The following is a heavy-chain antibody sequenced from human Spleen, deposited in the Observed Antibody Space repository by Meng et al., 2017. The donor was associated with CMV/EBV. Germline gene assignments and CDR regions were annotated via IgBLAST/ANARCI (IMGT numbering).Heavy chain of an antibody. CDR2: VNTKSGDT. J-gene: IGHJ4*02. CDR3: ARVLYDSSGYFLFDY. Sequence: ASVKVSCKASGYTFTDCYMHWVRQAPGQGLEWMGWVNTKSGDTSYAQNFQGRVTMTRDTSISTAYMGLRGLRSDDTALYYCARVLYDSSGYFLFDYWGQGTLVTVSS. V-gene: IGHV1-2*02. CDR1: GYTFTDCY. D-gene: IGHD3-22*01.